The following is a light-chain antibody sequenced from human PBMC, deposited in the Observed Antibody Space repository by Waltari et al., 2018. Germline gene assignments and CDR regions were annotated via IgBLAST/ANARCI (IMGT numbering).Light chain of an antibody. CDR2: DVS. J-gene: IGLJ3*02. CDR3: NSYAGSSSWV. Sequence: QSALTQPASVSGSPGQSITISCPGTSSDVGFYNYVSWYQQHPGKAPKLIIYDVSEPPSGVSNRFSGSKSSNTAALTISGLQAEDEADYYCNSYAGSSSWVFGGGTKLTVL. V-gene: IGLV2-14*01. CDR1: SSDVGFYNY.